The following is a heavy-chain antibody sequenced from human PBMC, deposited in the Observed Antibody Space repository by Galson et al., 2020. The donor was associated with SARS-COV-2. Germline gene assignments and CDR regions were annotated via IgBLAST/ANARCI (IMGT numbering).Heavy chain of an antibody. CDR3: ARKGRDGYKFDN. D-gene: IGHD5-12*01. J-gene: IGHJ4*02. CDR1: GGSISSGSYY. Sequence: SETLSLTCSVSGGSISSGSYYWSWIRQPAGKGLEWIGHIYATGSTRYNPSLMSRVTISVDTSKNQFSLKLTSVTAADTAMYYCARKGRDGYKFDNWGQGTLVTVSS. V-gene: IGHV4-61*09. CDR2: IYATGST.